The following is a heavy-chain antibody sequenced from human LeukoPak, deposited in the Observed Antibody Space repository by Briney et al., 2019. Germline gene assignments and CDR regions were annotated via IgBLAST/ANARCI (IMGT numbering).Heavy chain of an antibody. CDR1: GFAFSSYG. Sequence: GSLRLSCAASGFAFSSYGMHWVRQAPGKGLEWVAVIWYDGSNKYYADSVKGRFTISRDNSKNTLYLQMNSLRAEDTAVYYCARDLRAIYDSSGYYHNYYYYYGMDVWGQGTTVTVSS. J-gene: IGHJ6*02. D-gene: IGHD3-22*01. V-gene: IGHV3-33*01. CDR3: ARDLRAIYDSSGYYHNYYYYYGMDV. CDR2: IWYDGSNK.